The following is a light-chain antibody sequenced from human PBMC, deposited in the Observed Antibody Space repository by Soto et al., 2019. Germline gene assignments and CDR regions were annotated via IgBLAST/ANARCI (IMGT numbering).Light chain of an antibody. CDR3: QKRRNLPWT. Sequence: EIVLTQSPATLSLSPGERATLSCRASQSLFSYLAWFQQKPGQAPRLLIYDASNRAPGIPARFSGSGSWTDFTRPISSLEPEDFAVYYCQKRRNLPWTFGPGTKVDIK. J-gene: IGKJ3*01. V-gene: IGKV3-11*01. CDR2: DAS. CDR1: QSLFSY.